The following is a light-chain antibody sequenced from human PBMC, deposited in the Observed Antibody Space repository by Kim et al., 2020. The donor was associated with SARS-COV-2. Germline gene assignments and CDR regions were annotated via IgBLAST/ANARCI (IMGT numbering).Light chain of an antibody. CDR2: GKN. CDR3: NSRDSSGNRV. Sequence: VALGKTVRFTCQGDSLRSYYANWYQQKPRQAPVVVIYGKNNRPSGIPDRFSGSSPGNTASLTITGAQAEDEADYYCNSRDSSGNRVFGGGTKLTVL. J-gene: IGLJ2*01. V-gene: IGLV3-19*01. CDR1: SLRSYY.